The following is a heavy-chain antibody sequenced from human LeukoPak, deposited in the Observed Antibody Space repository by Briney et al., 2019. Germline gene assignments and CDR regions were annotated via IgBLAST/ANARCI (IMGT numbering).Heavy chain of an antibody. Sequence: SETLSLTCTVSGYSISSGYYWGWIRQPPGKGLEWIGSIYHSGRTYYNPSLKSRVTISVDTSKNQFSLKLSSVTAADTAVYYCAREGYGGNSIYYYYMDVWGKGTTVTVSS. CDR1: GYSISSGYY. D-gene: IGHD4-23*01. CDR2: IYHSGRT. V-gene: IGHV4-38-2*02. J-gene: IGHJ6*03. CDR3: AREGYGGNSIYYYYMDV.